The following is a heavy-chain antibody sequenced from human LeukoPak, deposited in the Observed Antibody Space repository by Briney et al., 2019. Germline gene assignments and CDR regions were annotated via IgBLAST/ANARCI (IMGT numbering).Heavy chain of an antibody. CDR3: AKRPGKAAAGPFDP. CDR1: GFSFSDYA. D-gene: IGHD6-13*01. J-gene: IGHJ5*02. Sequence: GGYLRLYCAASGFSFSDYAMTWVRQAPGKGLGWVSTISSGDGITYYADSVKGRFTISRDDSKNTLYLQMNSLRAEDTAIYYCAKRPGKAAAGPFDPWGQGTLVTVSS. CDR2: ISSGDGIT. V-gene: IGHV3-23*01.